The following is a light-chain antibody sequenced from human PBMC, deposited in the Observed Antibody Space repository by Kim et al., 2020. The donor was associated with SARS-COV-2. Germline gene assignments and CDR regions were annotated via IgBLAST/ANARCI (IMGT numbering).Light chain of an antibody. J-gene: IGKJ1*01. Sequence: EIVMTQSPATLSVSPGERVTLSCRASQTVSSSLAWYQQKPGQAPRLLIYGASTRATGIPARFSGSASGTEFTLTISSLQSEDFAVYYCRQIYSWRRTFVQRTKVDI. CDR2: GAS. CDR3: RQIYSWRRT. V-gene: IGKV3-15*01. CDR1: QTVSSS.